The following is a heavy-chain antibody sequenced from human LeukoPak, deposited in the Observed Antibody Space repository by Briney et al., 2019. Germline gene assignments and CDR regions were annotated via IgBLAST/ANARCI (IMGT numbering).Heavy chain of an antibody. CDR1: GFSLSTSGVG. CDR3: AHGFYASGSYRPNTY. J-gene: IGHJ4*02. Sequence: SGPTLVKPTQTLTLTCTFSGFSLSTSGVGVGWIRQPPGKALEWLALIYWDDDKRYSTSLRSRLTITKDTSRNQVVLTMTNMDPVDTATYYCAHGFYASGSYRPNTYWGQGTLVTVSS. V-gene: IGHV2-5*02. CDR2: IYWDDDK. D-gene: IGHD3-10*01.